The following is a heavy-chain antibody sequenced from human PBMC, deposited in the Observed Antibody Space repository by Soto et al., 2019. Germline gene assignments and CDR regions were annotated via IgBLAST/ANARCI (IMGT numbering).Heavy chain of an antibody. D-gene: IGHD2-21*02. J-gene: IGHJ4*02. Sequence: EVQLVESGGGLIQPGGSLRLSCAASGFTVSSKYMTWVRQAPGKGLEWVSVIYSGGDTYYADSVKGRFTISRDNSKNTLYLQINSLRAEDTAVYYCASAAVTAPDYWGQGNPGAVSS. CDR3: ASAAVTAPDY. V-gene: IGHV3-53*01. CDR1: GFTVSSKY. CDR2: IYSGGDT.